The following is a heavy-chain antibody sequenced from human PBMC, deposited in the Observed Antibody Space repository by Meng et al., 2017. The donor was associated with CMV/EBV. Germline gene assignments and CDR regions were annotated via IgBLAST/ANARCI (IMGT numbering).Heavy chain of an antibody. CDR2: ISAYNGNT. V-gene: IGHV1-18*01. J-gene: IGHJ3*02. D-gene: IGHD4-17*01. CDR3: AREGLRGMLLPPGI. CDR1: GFTFTSYG. Sequence: GGSLRLSCAASGFTFTSYGISWVRQAPGQGLEWMGWISAYNGNTNYAQKLQGRVTMTTDTSTSTAYMELRSLRSDDTAVYYCAREGLRGMLLPPGIWGQGTMVTVSS.